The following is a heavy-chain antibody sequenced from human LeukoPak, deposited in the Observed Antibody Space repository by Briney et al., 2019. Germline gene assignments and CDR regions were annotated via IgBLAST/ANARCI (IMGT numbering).Heavy chain of an antibody. D-gene: IGHD1-26*01. CDR1: GGSISSSSYY. J-gene: IGHJ4*02. CDR3: ARDSGSQNY. Sequence: PSETLSLTCTVSGGSISSSSYYWGWIRQPPGKGLEWIGRIYTSGSTNYNPSLRSRVTMSVDTSKNQFSLKLSSVTAADTAVYYCARDSGSQNYWGQGTLVTVSS. CDR2: IYTSGST. V-gene: IGHV4-39*07.